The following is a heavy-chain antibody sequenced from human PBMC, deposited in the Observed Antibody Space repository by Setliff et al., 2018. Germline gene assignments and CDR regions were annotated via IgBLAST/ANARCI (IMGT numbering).Heavy chain of an antibody. D-gene: IGHD3-3*01. Sequence: ASETLSLTCTVSGDSISSRTYYWSWIRQPAGKGLEWLGQIYTSWSTNYNPSLKGRATLSIDASKRQFSLKLTSVTAADTAVYYCARMSGFQYMDVWGKGTTVTVSS. CDR3: ARMSGFQYMDV. CDR2: IYTSWST. V-gene: IGHV4-61*09. J-gene: IGHJ6*03. CDR1: GDSISSRTYY.